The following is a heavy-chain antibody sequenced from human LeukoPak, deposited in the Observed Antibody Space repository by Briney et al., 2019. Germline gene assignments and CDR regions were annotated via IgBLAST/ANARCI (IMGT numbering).Heavy chain of an antibody. Sequence: PGGSLRLSCAASGFTFSSYAMHWVRQAPGKGLEYVSAISSNGGSTYYANSVKGRFTISRDNSKNTLYLQMGSLRAEDMAVYYCARDRLGYYGSGSPHDYWGQGTLVTVSS. CDR1: GFTFSSYA. V-gene: IGHV3-64*01. CDR2: ISSNGGST. CDR3: ARDRLGYYGSGSPHDY. D-gene: IGHD3-10*01. J-gene: IGHJ4*02.